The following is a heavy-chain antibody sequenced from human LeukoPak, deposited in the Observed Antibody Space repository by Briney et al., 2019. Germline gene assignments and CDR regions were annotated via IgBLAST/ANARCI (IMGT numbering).Heavy chain of an antibody. CDR1: GFTFSSYS. CDR3: ARDLNAAAGTPGGVY. J-gene: IGHJ4*02. Sequence: PGGSLRLSCAASGFTFSSYSMNWVPQAPGKGLEWVSSISSSSSYIYYADSVKGRFTISRDNAKNSLYLQMNSLREEDAAVYYCARDLNAAAGTPGGVYWGQRTLVTVSS. V-gene: IGHV3-21*01. D-gene: IGHD6-13*01. CDR2: ISSSSSYI.